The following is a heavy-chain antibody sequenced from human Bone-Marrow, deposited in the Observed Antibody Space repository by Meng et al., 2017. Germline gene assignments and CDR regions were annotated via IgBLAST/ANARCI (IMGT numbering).Heavy chain of an antibody. CDR2: IIPIFGTA. Sequence: QLQLVHSVTEVNNPGSWAQAACKASGGTFGSYAISWVRPAPGQGLEWMGGIIPIFGTANYAQKFQGRVTMTADESTSTAYMELSSLRSEDTAVYYCASMTTVTVDYYFDYWGQGTLVTVSS. J-gene: IGHJ4*02. D-gene: IGHD4-17*01. CDR1: GGTFGSYA. CDR3: ASMTTVTVDYYFDY. V-gene: IGHV1-69*01.